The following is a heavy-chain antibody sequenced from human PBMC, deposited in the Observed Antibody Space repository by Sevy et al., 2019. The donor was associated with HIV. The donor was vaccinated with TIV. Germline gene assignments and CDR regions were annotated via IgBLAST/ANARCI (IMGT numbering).Heavy chain of an antibody. CDR1: RYTLTELS. D-gene: IGHD3-22*01. CDR2: FDPEDGET. V-gene: IGHV1-24*01. Sequence: ASVKVSCKVSRYTLTELSMHWVRQAPGKGLEWMGSFDPEDGETIYQQKFQGRVTLTEDTSTDTAYMELSSLRSEDTAVYYCATTKDYYDSSGYPFDYWGQGTLVTVSS. CDR3: ATTKDYYDSSGYPFDY. J-gene: IGHJ4*02.